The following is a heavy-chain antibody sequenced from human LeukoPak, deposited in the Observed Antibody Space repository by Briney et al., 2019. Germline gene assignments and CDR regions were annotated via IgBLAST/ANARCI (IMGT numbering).Heavy chain of an antibody. CDR2: IKEDGTYT. Sequence: GGSLRLSCAASGFSFSKYWMHWVRQTPGEGLVWVARIKEDGTYTSYADSVKGRFTISRDNSKNTLYLQMNSLRAEDTAVYYCARNGESSGLDYWGQGTLVTVSS. D-gene: IGHD6-19*01. CDR3: ARNGESSGLDY. V-gene: IGHV3-74*01. CDR1: GFSFSKYW. J-gene: IGHJ4*02.